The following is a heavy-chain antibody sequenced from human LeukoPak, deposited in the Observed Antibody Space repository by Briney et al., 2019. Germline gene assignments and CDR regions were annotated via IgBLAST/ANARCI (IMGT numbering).Heavy chain of an antibody. CDR2: IHPSGGST. D-gene: IGHD3-10*01. J-gene: IGHJ4*02. CDR3: ARDGGTRAPGKY. Sequence: ASVKASCKASGYTFTNYDIHWVRQAPGKGLEWMGIIHPSGGSTSYAQNFQGRLTMTRDTSTTTVYLELNSLRSEDTAVYYCARDGGTRAPGKYWGQGTLVTVSS. V-gene: IGHV1-46*01. CDR1: GYTFTNYD.